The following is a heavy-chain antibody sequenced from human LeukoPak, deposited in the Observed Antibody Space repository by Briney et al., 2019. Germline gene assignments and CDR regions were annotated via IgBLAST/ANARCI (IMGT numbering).Heavy chain of an antibody. V-gene: IGHV3-21*01. D-gene: IGHD4-17*01. J-gene: IGHJ4*02. Sequence: PGGSLRLSCAPSGFTFSSYSMNWVRQAPGKGLEWVSSISSSSSYIYYADSVKGRFTISRDNAKNSLYLQMNSLRAEDTAVYYCARDRATVTTNPRGVEDYWGQGTLVTVSS. CDR1: GFTFSSYS. CDR2: ISSSSSYI. CDR3: ARDRATVTTNPRGVEDY.